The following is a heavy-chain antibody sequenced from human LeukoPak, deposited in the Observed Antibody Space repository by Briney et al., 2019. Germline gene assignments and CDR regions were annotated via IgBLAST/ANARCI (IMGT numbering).Heavy chain of an antibody. J-gene: IGHJ4*02. CDR2: IYTSGST. V-gene: IGHV4-4*07. CDR3: ARVAYYYDSSGPHYYFDY. CDR1: GGSISSYY. D-gene: IGHD3-22*01. Sequence: SETLSLTCTVSGGSISSYYWSWIRQPAGKGPEWIGRIYTSGSTNYNPSLKSRVTMSVDTSKNQFSLKLSSVTAADTAVYYCARVAYYYDSSGPHYYFDYWGQGTLVTVSS.